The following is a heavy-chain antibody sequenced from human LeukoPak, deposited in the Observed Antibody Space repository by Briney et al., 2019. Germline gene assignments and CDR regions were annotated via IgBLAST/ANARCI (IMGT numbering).Heavy chain of an antibody. Sequence: SVKVSCKASGGTFSSYAISWVRQAPGQGLEWMGGVIPIFGTANYALKFQGRVTITTDESTSTAYMELSSLRSEDTAVYYCARGRELIAAHNYYYYMDVWGKGTTVTVSS. V-gene: IGHV1-69*05. D-gene: IGHD6-13*01. J-gene: IGHJ6*03. CDR2: VIPIFGTA. CDR1: GGTFSSYA. CDR3: ARGRELIAAHNYYYYMDV.